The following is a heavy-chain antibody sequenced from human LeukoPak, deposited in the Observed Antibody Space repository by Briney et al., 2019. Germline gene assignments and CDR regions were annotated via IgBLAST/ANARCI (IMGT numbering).Heavy chain of an antibody. CDR2: IYYSGST. J-gene: IGHJ6*03. CDR3: ARTTEGGYTYDYFYYYYMDV. V-gene: IGHV4-59*01. Sequence: SETLSLTCTVSGGSISPYYWSWIRQPPGKGLEWIGYIYYSGSTNYNPSLKSRVTMSVDTSKNQFSLKLNSVTAADTAVYYCARTTEGGYTYDYFYYYYMDVWGKGTTVTVSS. CDR1: GGSISPYY. D-gene: IGHD5-18*01.